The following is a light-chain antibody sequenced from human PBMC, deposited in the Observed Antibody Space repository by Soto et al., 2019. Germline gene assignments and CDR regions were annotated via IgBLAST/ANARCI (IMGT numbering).Light chain of an antibody. Sequence: QLVLTQPASVSGSPGQSITISCTGTSSDIGGSNYVSWYQQHPGKAPKLMIYEVSNRPSGVSNRFSGSKSGNTASLTISGLQAEDEADYYCSSSTSSTTLVFGGGTKVTVL. CDR2: EVS. V-gene: IGLV2-14*01. J-gene: IGLJ2*01. CDR3: SSSTSSTTLV. CDR1: SSDIGGSNY.